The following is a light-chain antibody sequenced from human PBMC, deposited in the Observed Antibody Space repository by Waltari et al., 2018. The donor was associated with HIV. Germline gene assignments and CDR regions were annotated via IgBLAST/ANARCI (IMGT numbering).Light chain of an antibody. CDR1: HNIGNY. V-gene: IGKV3-11*01. J-gene: IGKJ5*01. CDR3: QQRSNWPPVT. CDR2: DAS. Sequence: EVVLTQSPSTLSLSQGERATLSCRARHNIGNYLAWYQQTPGQAPGLLIYDASTRASGIPARFSGSGSGTDFTLTISSLEPEDVAVYYCQQRSNWPPVTFGQGTRLEI.